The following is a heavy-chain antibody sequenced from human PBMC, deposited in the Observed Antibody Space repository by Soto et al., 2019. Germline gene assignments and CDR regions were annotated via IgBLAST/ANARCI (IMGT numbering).Heavy chain of an antibody. V-gene: IGHV1-3*01. J-gene: IGHJ4*02. CDR1: GYAFTTHA. CDR2: INAGNGNT. CDR3: ARGGELLYFDF. D-gene: IGHD3-16*01. Sequence: GASVKVSCKASGYAFTTHAIHWVRQAPGQRLEWMGWINAGNGNTKYSQKFQGRVTISRDTSATTAYMELSSLRSEDTAVYYCARGGELLYFDFWGQGALVTVSS.